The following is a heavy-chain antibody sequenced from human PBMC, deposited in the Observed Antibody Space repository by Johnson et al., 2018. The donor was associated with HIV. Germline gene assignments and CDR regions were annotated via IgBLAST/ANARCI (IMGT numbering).Heavy chain of an antibody. J-gene: IGHJ3*02. CDR2: IYSGADP. CDR1: GFTVSTNS. CDR3: ARDKGIAARPDAFDI. D-gene: IGHD6-6*01. V-gene: IGHV3-66*02. Sequence: VQLVESGGGLVQTGGSLRLSCAASGFTVSTNSLIWVRQAPGKGLEWVSVIYSGADPVYADSVKGRFSFTRDESKNTVYLQMNSLRAEDTAIYFCARDKGIAARPDAFDIWGQGTMVTVSS.